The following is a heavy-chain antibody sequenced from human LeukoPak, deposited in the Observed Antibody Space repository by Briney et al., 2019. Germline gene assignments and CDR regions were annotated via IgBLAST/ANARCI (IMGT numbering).Heavy chain of an antibody. J-gene: IGHJ6*02. CDR3: ARTLGYYGMDV. V-gene: IGHV4-59*01. Sequence: SETLSLTCTVSGGSISSYYWSWIRQPPGKGLEWIGHIYYSGSTNYNPSLKSRVTISVDTSKNQFSLKLSSVTAADTAVYYCARTLGYYGMDVWGQGTTVTVSS. CDR2: IYYSGST. CDR1: GGSISSYY. D-gene: IGHD3-16*01.